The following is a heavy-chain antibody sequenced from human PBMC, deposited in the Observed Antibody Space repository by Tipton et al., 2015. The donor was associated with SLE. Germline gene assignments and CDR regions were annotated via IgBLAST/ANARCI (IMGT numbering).Heavy chain of an antibody. Sequence: TLSLTCTVSGASISSHYWNWIRQSPGKGLEWIGYTHNSGSTNYNPSLKSRVTISLDTSRNQLSLKLSSVTAADTAVYYCARDREAGDGYNFDYWGQGTLVTVSS. V-gene: IGHV4-59*11. J-gene: IGHJ4*02. D-gene: IGHD5-24*01. CDR1: GASISSHY. CDR2: THNSGST. CDR3: ARDREAGDGYNFDY.